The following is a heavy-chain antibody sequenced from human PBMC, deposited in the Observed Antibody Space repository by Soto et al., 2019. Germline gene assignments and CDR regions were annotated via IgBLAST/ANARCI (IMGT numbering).Heavy chain of an antibody. Sequence: SETLSLTCAVYGGSFSGYYWSWIRQPPGKGLEWIGEINHSGSTNYNPSLKSRVTISVDTSKNQFSLKLSSVTAADTAVYYCAREGRVGYCSSTSCLHHYYYGMDVWGQGTMVTVSS. CDR3: AREGRVGYCSSTSCLHHYYYGMDV. V-gene: IGHV4-34*01. D-gene: IGHD2-2*01. J-gene: IGHJ6*02. CDR1: GGSFSGYY. CDR2: INHSGST.